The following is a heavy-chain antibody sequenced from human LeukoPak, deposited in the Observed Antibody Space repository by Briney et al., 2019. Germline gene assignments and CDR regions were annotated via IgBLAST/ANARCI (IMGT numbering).Heavy chain of an antibody. CDR1: GYTFTGYY. D-gene: IGHD2-2*01. V-gene: IGHV1-2*02. Sequence: ASVKVSCKASGYTFTGYYMHWVRQAPGQGLEWMGWINPNSGGTNYAQKFQGRVTMTRDTSISTAYIELSSLKSDDTALYYCARDASSTSCCDGFDIWGQGTLVTVSS. J-gene: IGHJ3*02. CDR2: INPNSGGT. CDR3: ARDASSTSCCDGFDI.